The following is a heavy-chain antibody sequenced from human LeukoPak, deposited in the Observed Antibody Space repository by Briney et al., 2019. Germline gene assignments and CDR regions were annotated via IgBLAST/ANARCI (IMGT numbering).Heavy chain of an antibody. D-gene: IGHD2-2*01. J-gene: IGHJ5*02. Sequence: SETLSLTCSVSGGSISSGTYSWSWIRHRPGKGLEWIGYTHSSGISYSNPSLKSRVTISADTSKNQLSLKLSSVTAADTAVYYCARDGCSGASCYGNWFDPWGQGTLVTVSS. CDR1: GGSISSGTYS. CDR2: THSSGIS. V-gene: IGHV4-31*03. CDR3: ARDGCSGASCYGNWFDP.